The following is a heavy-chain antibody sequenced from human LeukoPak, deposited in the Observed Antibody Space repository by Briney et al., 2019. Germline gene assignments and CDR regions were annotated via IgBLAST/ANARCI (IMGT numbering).Heavy chain of an antibody. Sequence: SETLSLTCTVSGGSISTYYWSWIRQPPGKGLEWIERIYTSGSTNYNPSLKSRVTISVDTSKNQFSLKLSSVTAADTAVYYCARANYDFWSGYHDWYFDLWGRGTLVTVSS. CDR3: ARANYDFWSGYHDWYFDL. V-gene: IGHV4-4*08. CDR2: IYTSGST. D-gene: IGHD3-3*01. J-gene: IGHJ2*01. CDR1: GGSISTYY.